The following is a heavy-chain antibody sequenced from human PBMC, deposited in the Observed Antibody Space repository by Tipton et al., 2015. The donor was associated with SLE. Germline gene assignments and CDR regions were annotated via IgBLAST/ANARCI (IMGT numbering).Heavy chain of an antibody. Sequence: AGLVKPSETLSLTCAVYGGSFETYYWTWIRQPPGKGLEWIGEINHSGSTNYNPSLKSRVTISVDTSKNQFSLKLSSVTAADTAVYYCARSDCSGGSCYSKGHAFDIWGQGTMVTVSS. CDR1: GGSFETYY. CDR3: ARSDCSGGSCYSKGHAFDI. V-gene: IGHV4-34*01. CDR2: INHSGST. J-gene: IGHJ3*02. D-gene: IGHD2-15*01.